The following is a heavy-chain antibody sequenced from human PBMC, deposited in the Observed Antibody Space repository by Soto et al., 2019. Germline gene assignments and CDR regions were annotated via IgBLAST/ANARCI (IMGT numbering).Heavy chain of an antibody. CDR2: ISLYHHST. J-gene: IGHJ4*02. CDR3: ARELYSCGGDCPYYMDY. CDR1: GYPFTDCF. Sequence: ASVQVSCKTSGYPFTDCFIHWVRQAPGQGLEWMGIISLYHHSTSYAQKFQGRLTVTADTSTTTVYMDLSSLTSEDSAVYWCARELYSCGGDCPYYMDYWGQGTLVTVSS. V-gene: IGHV1-46*01. D-gene: IGHD2-21*02.